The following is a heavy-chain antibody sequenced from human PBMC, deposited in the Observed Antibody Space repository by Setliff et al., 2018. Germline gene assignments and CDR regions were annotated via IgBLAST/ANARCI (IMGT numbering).Heavy chain of an antibody. Sequence: GGSLRLSCAASGLTFSSYWMTWVRQAPGKGLEWLANIKQDGSEKNYVDSVKGRFTISRDNARNSLYLQMNSLRAEDTAVYYCAREQFVGDCWGQGTLVTVSS. J-gene: IGHJ4*02. CDR1: GLTFSSYW. D-gene: IGHD3-10*01. CDR2: IKQDGSEK. V-gene: IGHV3-7*03. CDR3: AREQFVGDC.